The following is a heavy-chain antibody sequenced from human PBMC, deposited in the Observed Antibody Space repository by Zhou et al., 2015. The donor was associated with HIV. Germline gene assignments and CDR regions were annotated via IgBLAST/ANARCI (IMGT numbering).Heavy chain of an antibody. CDR3: AREAGEDNYDFWSGYQKPGFDP. V-gene: IGHV1-18*01. D-gene: IGHD3-3*01. J-gene: IGHJ5*02. CDR1: GYTFTSYG. Sequence: QVQLVQSGAEVKKPGASVKVSCKASGYTFTSYGISWVRQAPGQGLEWMGWISAYNGNTNYAQKLQGRVTMTTDTSTSTAYMELRSLRSDDTAVYYCAREAGEDNYDFWSGYQKPGFDPWGQGTLVTVSS. CDR2: ISAYNGNT.